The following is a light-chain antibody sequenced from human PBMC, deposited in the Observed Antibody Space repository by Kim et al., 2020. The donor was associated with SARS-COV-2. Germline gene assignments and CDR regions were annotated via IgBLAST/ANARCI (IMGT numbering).Light chain of an antibody. Sequence: EIVLTQSPGTLSLSPGKRATLSCRASQSVRSNYLTWYQQKPGQAPRLLIYGASSRATGIPDRFSGTGSGTDFTLIISRLEPEDFAVYYCQQYGSSPLTFGGGTKVDIK. V-gene: IGKV3-20*01. CDR1: QSVRSNY. J-gene: IGKJ4*01. CDR3: QQYGSSPLT. CDR2: GAS.